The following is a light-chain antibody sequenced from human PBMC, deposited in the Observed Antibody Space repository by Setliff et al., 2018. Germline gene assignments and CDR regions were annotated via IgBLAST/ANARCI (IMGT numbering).Light chain of an antibody. V-gene: IGLV8-61*01. J-gene: IGLJ2*01. CDR2: NTN. CDR3: VLDMESGNRV. CDR1: SGSVSVTYH. Sequence: QTVVTQEPSFAVSPGGTVTLTCGLRSGSVSVTYHPSWYQQTPGQAPRPLIYNTNTRSSGVPDRFSGSILGNKAALTITGAQADDESDYYCVLDMESGNRVFGAGTKVTVL.